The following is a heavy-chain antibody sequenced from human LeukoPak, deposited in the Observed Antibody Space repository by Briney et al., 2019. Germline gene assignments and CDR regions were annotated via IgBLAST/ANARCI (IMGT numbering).Heavy chain of an antibody. CDR3: ARNDYGDYGGFHP. Sequence: ASVKVSFKASVYTFSSYYMHWVRQAPGQGLEWMGIINPSGGSTSYAQKFQGRVTMTRDTSTSTVYMELSSLRSEDTAVYCCARNDYGDYGGFHPWGQGTLVTVSS. J-gene: IGHJ5*02. D-gene: IGHD4-17*01. CDR1: VYTFSSYY. CDR2: INPSGGST. V-gene: IGHV1-46*01.